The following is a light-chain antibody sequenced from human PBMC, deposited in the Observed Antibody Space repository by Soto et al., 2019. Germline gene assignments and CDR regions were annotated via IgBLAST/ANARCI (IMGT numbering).Light chain of an antibody. CDR2: EGS. J-gene: IGLJ1*01. CDR3: CSYAGSSTFYV. Sequence: QSALTQPASVSGSPGQSITISCTGTSSDVGSYNLVSWYQQHPGKAPKLMIYEGSKRPSGVSNRFSDSKSGNTASLTISGLQAEDEADYYCCSYAGSSTFYVFGTGTMLTVL. V-gene: IGLV2-23*01. CDR1: SSDVGSYNL.